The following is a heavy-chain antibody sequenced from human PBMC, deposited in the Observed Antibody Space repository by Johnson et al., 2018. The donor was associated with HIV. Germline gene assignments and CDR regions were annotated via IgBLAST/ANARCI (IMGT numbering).Heavy chain of an antibody. CDR3: AKDLSSGWFHTDAFDL. D-gene: IGHD6-19*01. V-gene: IGHV3-11*04. J-gene: IGHJ3*01. Sequence: QVHLVESGGGLVKPGGSLRLSCAASGFTFSDYYMSWIRQAPGKGLEWVSYISSSGSTIYYADSVKGRFTISRDNAKNSLYLQMNSLRAEDTAVYYCAKDLSSGWFHTDAFDLWGQGTMVTVSS. CDR1: GFTFSDYY. CDR2: ISSSGSTI.